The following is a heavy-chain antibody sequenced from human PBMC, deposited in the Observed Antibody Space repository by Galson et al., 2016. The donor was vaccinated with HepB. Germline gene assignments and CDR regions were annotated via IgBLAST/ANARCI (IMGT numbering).Heavy chain of an antibody. V-gene: IGHV4/OR15-8*01. CDR2: VYHSGIT. D-gene: IGHD2-8*02. CDR1: GGSISSSFW. J-gene: IGHJ5*02. Sequence: SETLSLTCSVSGGSISSSFWWTWARQTPGKGLQRIGEVYHSGITNYNPSLGSRVTMSVDKSNNQISLWLTSVTAADTAVYYCGPRPTHWWVRQCFPWGQGISGTVSS. CDR3: GPRPTHWWVRQCFP.